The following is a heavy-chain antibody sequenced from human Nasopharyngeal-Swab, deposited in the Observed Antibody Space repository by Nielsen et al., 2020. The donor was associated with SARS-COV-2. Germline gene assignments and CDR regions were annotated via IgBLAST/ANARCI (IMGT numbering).Heavy chain of an antibody. CDR1: GFTFDDYA. V-gene: IGHV3-43*02. CDR2: ISGGGGST. J-gene: IGHJ6*02. CDR3: AKDLSSSWYEYYYYGMDV. Sequence: GESLKISCAASGFTFDDYAVHWVRQAPGKGLEWVSLISGGGGSTYYADSVKGRFTISRDNSKNSLYLQMNSLRTEDTALYYCAKDLSSSWYEYYYYGMDVWGQGTTVTVSS. D-gene: IGHD6-13*01.